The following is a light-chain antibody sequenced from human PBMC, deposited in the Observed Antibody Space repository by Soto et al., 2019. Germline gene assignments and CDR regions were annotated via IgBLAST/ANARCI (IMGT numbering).Light chain of an antibody. CDR1: QSVSSY. CDR3: QQLNTYPRVT. J-gene: IGKJ5*01. CDR2: DAS. Sequence: EIVLTQSPGTLSLSPGERATLSCRASQSVSSYLAWYQQKPGQAPRLLIYDASNRATGIPARFSGSGSGTDFTLTISSLQPEDFATYYCQQLNTYPRVTFGRGTRLEIK. V-gene: IGKV3-11*01.